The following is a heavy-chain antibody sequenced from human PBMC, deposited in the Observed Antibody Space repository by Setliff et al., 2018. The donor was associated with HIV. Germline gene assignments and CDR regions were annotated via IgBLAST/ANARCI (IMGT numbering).Heavy chain of an antibody. D-gene: IGHD2-21*01. CDR2: INHSGST. CDR3: ATRDCGDDCYFDY. CDR1: GGSFSGYY. V-gene: IGHV4-34*01. Sequence: SETLSLTCAVYGGSFSGYYWSWIRQPPGRGLEWIGEINHSGSTNYNPSLKSRVTISVDTSKNQFSVRLSSVTAADTAVYYCATRDCGDDCYFDYWGQGTLVTVSS. J-gene: IGHJ4*02.